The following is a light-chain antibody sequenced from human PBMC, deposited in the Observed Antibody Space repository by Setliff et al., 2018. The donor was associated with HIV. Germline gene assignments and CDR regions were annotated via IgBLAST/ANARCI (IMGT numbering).Light chain of an antibody. V-gene: IGLV2-14*03. CDR1: SSDVGGYDF. Sequence: QSVLTQPASVSGSPGQSITISCIGTSSDVGGYDFVSWYQQRPGKAPKLIIFDVSERPSGVPHRFSGSKSGNTASLTISGLQTEDEADYFCASYRSPATYVFGIGTKVTVL. CDR2: DVS. J-gene: IGLJ1*01. CDR3: ASYRSPATYV.